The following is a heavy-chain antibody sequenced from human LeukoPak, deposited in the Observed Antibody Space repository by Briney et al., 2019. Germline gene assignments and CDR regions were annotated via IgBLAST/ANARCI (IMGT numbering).Heavy chain of an antibody. V-gene: IGHV5-51*01. CDR2: IYPGDSDT. J-gene: IGHJ4*02. Sequence: GESLKISCKGSGYSFTTYWIGWERQVPGKGLEWMGFIYPGDSDTRYSPSFQGQVTISAHKSITTAYLQWSSLKASDTAMYYCARQAAAAGKIDSWGQGNLVTASS. D-gene: IGHD6-13*01. CDR1: GYSFTTYW. CDR3: ARQAAAAGKIDS.